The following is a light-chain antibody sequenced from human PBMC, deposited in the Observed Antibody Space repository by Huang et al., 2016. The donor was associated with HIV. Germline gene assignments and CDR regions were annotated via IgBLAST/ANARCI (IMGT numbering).Light chain of an antibody. J-gene: IGKJ4*01. CDR1: KAASSDF. CDR3: QQFGYTPFT. V-gene: IGKV3-20*01. CDR2: GPS. Sequence: VVMTQSPGTPSLSPGERASLSCRASKAASSDFLAWYQHKPGQAPRLLISGPSNRATGVPDRFSVSWSGTDFTLIIERLEPEDFALYYCQQFGYTPFTSGGGTKVEI.